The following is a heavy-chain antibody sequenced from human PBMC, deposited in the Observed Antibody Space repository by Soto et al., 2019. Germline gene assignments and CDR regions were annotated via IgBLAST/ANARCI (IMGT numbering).Heavy chain of an antibody. J-gene: IGHJ4*02. D-gene: IGHD2-8*01. CDR3: ARASCTNGVCSVAGLFDY. CDR1: GYTFTSYY. Sequence: GASVKVSCKASGYTFTSYYMHWVRQAPGQGLEWMGIINPSGGSTSYAQKFQGRVTMTRDTSTSTVYMELSSLRSEDTAVYYCARASCTNGVCSVAGLFDYWGQGTLVTVSS. CDR2: INPSGGST. V-gene: IGHV1-46*01.